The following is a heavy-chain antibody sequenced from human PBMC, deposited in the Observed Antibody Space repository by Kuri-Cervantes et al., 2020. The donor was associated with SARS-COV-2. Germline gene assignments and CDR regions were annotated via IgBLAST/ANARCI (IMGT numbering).Heavy chain of an antibody. Sequence: GESLKISCAASGFIFSSHSMNWVRQAPGKGLEWVSYISNTGSTIYYADSVKGRFNISRDNAKNSLSLQMNSLRAEDTAVYYCTRYSYYDGAGYRQDAFDMWGQGTMVTVSS. J-gene: IGHJ3*02. CDR2: ISNTGSTI. CDR1: GFIFSSHS. D-gene: IGHD3-22*01. V-gene: IGHV3-48*04. CDR3: TRYSYYDGAGYRQDAFDM.